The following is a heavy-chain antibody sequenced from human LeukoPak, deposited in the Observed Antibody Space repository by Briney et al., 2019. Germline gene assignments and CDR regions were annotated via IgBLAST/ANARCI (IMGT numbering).Heavy chain of an antibody. D-gene: IGHD2-21*02. J-gene: IGHJ3*02. CDR2: IIPILGIA. V-gene: IGHV1-69*04. CDR1: GGTFSSYA. CDR3: ARARVVVTPHLNAFDI. Sequence: SVKVSCKASGGTFSSYAISWVRQAPGQGLEWMGRIIPILGIANYAQKFQGRVTITADKSTSTAYMELSSLRSEDTAVYYCARARVVVTPHLNAFDIWGQGTMVTVSS.